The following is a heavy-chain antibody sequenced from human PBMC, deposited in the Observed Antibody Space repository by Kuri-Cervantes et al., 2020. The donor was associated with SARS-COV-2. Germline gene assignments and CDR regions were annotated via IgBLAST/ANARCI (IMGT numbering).Heavy chain of an antibody. V-gene: IGHV1-69*13. Sequence: SVKVSCKASGGTFSSCAITWVRQAPGQGLEWMGEIIPIFGPANYAQKFQGRVTITADESTSTAYMELSSLRSEDTAVYYCARGPLPEDIAVLPAASPFMYFDYWGQGALVTVSS. J-gene: IGHJ4*02. CDR1: GGTFSSCA. CDR2: IIPIFGPA. D-gene: IGHD2-2*01. CDR3: ARGPLPEDIAVLPAASPFMYFDY.